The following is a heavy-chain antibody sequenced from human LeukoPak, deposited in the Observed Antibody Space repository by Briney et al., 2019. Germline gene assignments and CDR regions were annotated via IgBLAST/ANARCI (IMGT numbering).Heavy chain of an antibody. D-gene: IGHD3-10*01. V-gene: IGHV4-34*01. CDR1: GGSFSGYY. CDR3: ARATQVGVNDY. CDR2: INHSGST. J-gene: IGHJ4*02. Sequence: SETLSLTCAVYGGSFSGYYWSWIRQPPGKGLEWIGEINHSGSTNYNPSLKSRVTISVDTSKNQFSLKLSSVTAADTAVYYCARATQVGVNDYWGQGTLVTVSS.